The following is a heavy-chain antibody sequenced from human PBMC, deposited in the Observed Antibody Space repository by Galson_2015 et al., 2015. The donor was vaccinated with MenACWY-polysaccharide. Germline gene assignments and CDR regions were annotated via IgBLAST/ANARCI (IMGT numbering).Heavy chain of an antibody. CDR1: GFTVSTYS. Sequence: SRRLGGAASGFTVSTYSMTWVRQAPGKGLEWVSYINGGSSTIYYADSVKGRFTISRDNAKNSLYLQMNSLSDDDTAVYYCARDSGIAGADDYWGQGTLVTVSS. CDR2: INGGSSTI. J-gene: IGHJ4*02. V-gene: IGHV3-48*02. D-gene: IGHD6-13*01. CDR3: ARDSGIAGADDY.